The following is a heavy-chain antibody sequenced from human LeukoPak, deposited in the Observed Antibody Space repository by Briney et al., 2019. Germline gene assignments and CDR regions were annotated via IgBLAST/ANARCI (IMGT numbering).Heavy chain of an antibody. D-gene: IGHD2-2*01. J-gene: IGHJ4*02. V-gene: IGHV3-7*01. CDR1: GFTFSAYW. CDR3: ATSSEAPANM. CDR2: IRQDGSAK. Sequence: PGGSLRLSCAVSGFTFSAYWMSWVRQAPGKGLEWVANIRQDGSAKFYVDSVRGRFTISRDNAKNSLYLQMNSLRAEDTGVYYRATSSEAPANMWGLGTLVTVSS.